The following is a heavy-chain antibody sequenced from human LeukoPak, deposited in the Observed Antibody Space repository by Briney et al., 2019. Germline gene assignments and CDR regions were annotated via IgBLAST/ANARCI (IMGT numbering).Heavy chain of an antibody. CDR2: IYTSWST. CDR3: ARDPYDSSGHYGMDV. Sequence: SETLSLTCTVSGGSISSGSYYWSWIRQPAGKGLEWIGRIYTSWSTNYNPSLKSRVTISVDTSKNQFSLKLSSVTAADTAVYYCARDPYDSSGHYGMDVWGQGTTVTVSS. V-gene: IGHV4-61*02. D-gene: IGHD3-22*01. J-gene: IGHJ6*02. CDR1: GGSISSGSYY.